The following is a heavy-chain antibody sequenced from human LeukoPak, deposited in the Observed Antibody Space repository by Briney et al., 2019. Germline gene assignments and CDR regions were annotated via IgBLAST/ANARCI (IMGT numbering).Heavy chain of an antibody. CDR1: GFTFSNYW. CDR3: AREGVRAARDY. D-gene: IGHD6-6*01. J-gene: IGHJ4*02. V-gene: IGHV3-7*01. CDR2: IKQDETEK. Sequence: QAGGSLRLSCAASGFTFSNYWMSWVRRAPGKGLEWVANIKQDETEKNYVDSVKGRFTISRDNAKNSLYLQMNSLRAEDTAVYYCAREGVRAARDYWGQGTLVTVSS.